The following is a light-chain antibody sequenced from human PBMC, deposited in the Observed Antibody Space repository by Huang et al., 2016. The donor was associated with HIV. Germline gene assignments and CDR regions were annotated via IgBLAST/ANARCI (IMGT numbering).Light chain of an antibody. CDR3: QQFNLYPLT. V-gene: IGKV1-13*02. CDR1: QGISNT. CDR2: DAS. J-gene: IGKJ4*01. Sequence: QLTQSPSSLSASVGDSVTITCRASQGISNTLAWYQQKPGKAPKLLIYDASSLQTGAPSRFSGSGSGTDFTLTISSLQPEDCATYYCQQFNLYPLTFGGGTKVEIE.